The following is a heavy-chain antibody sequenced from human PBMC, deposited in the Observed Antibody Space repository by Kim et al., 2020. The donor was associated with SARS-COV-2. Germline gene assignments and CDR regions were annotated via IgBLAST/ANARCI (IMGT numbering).Heavy chain of an antibody. CDR2: ISSKSNTI. CDR1: GFTFTTYN. CDR3: ARGTAGGGLGYVDY. D-gene: IGHD6-25*01. J-gene: IGHJ4*02. V-gene: IGHV3-48*04. Sequence: GGSLRLSCAASGFTFTTYNMNWVRQAPGKGLEWVSYISSKSNTIYYADSVQGRFTISRDNAKNLVYLQMNSLRVDDMAMYYCARGTAGGGLGYVDYECQG.